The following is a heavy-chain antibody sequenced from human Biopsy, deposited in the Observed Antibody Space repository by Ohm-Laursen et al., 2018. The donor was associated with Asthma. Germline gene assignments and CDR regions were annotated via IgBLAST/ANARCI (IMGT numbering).Heavy chain of an antibody. J-gene: IGHJ5*02. Sequence: ASVKVSCKTSGYTFIGYHIHWVRQAPGQGLEWMGRINPNSGGTNYAQKFQGRVTTTSDTSTSTAYMELSRLRSDDTALYYCARGQKSPGDRWFDPWGQGTLVTVSS. V-gene: IGHV1-2*06. CDR3: ARGQKSPGDRWFDP. CDR2: INPNSGGT. CDR1: GYTFIGYH. D-gene: IGHD7-27*01.